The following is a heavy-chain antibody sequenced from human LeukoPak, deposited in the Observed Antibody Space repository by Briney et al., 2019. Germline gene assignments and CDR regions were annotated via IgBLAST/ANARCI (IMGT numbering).Heavy chain of an antibody. Sequence: GGSLRLSCAASGFTFSSYAMSWVRQAPGKGLEWVSVIYSGGSTYYADSVKGRFTISRHNSKNTLYLQMNSLRAEDTAVYYCASLVTTPRPYWGQGTLVTVSS. CDR3: ASLVTTPRPY. CDR2: IYSGGST. D-gene: IGHD4-11*01. V-gene: IGHV3-53*04. CDR1: GFTFSSYA. J-gene: IGHJ4*02.